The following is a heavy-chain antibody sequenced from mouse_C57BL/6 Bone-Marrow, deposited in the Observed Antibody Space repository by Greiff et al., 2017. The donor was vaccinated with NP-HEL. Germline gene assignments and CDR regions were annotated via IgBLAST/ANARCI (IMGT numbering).Heavy chain of an antibody. V-gene: IGHV10-1*01. D-gene: IGHD1-1*01. CDR1: GFSFNTYA. CDR2: IRSKSNNYAT. J-gene: IGHJ1*03. CDR3: VRRNYGSSPWYFDV. Sequence: EVKVVESGGGLVQPKGSLKLSCAASGFSFNTYAMNWVRQAPGKGLEWVARIRSKSNNYATYYADSVKDRFTISRDDSESMLYLQMNNLKTEDTAMYDCVRRNYGSSPWYFDVWGTGTTVTVSS.